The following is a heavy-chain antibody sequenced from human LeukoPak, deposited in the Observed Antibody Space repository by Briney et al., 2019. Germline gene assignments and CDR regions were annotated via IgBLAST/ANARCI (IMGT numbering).Heavy chain of an antibody. CDR3: VRAFPPLRTSTAGDF. CDR2: ISGRSSHM. J-gene: IGHJ4*02. D-gene: IGHD6-25*01. V-gene: IGHV3-21*06. Sequence: GWSLRLSCTASGFTFSDYYMNWVRQAPGKGLEWVSSISGRSSHMYYADSAKGRFSISRDNAKNSVYLQMNSLRAEDTAVYYCVRAFPPLRTSTAGDFWGQGTLVTVSS. CDR1: GFTFSDYY.